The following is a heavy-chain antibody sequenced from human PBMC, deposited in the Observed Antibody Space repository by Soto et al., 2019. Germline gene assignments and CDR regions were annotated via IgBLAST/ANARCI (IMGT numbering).Heavy chain of an antibody. CDR2: INPSGGRT. Sequence: ASLKVSCKSSGYTFINYYVHWVRQAPGQGLEWMGMINPSGGRTTYPQKFQGRVTMTRDTSTSTVYVELSSLRSDDTAVFYCAREKASTSLLTHYYYAMDVWGQGTTVTVSS. J-gene: IGHJ6*02. CDR1: GYTFINYY. V-gene: IGHV1-46*01. CDR3: AREKASTSLLTHYYYAMDV.